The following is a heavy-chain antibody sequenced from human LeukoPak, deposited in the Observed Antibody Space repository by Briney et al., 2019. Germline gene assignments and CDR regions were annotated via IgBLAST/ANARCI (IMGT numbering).Heavy chain of an antibody. D-gene: IGHD6-13*01. CDR1: GYTFTSYG. V-gene: IGHV1-18*01. CDR3: ARALQGIAAAGSMVDY. CDR2: ISAYNGNT. Sequence: ASVKVSCKASGYTFTSYGISWVRQAPGQGLEWIGWISAYNGNTNYAQRLQGRVTMTTDTSTSTAYMELRSLRSDDTAVYYCARALQGIAAAGSMVDYWGQGTLVTVSS. J-gene: IGHJ4*02.